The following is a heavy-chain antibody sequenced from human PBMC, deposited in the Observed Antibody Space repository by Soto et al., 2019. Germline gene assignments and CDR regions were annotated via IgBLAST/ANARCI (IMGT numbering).Heavy chain of an antibody. Sequence: SVKVSCKASGYTFNKYAFNWVRRAPGQVLEWMGGIIPIFGTPNYAQRVQGRVTITADESTSTAYMELSSLRSEDTAVYYCARGIDYGGVNRIDYWGQGTLVTVSS. D-gene: IGHD4-17*01. CDR1: GYTFNKYA. CDR3: ARGIDYGGVNRIDY. J-gene: IGHJ4*02. CDR2: IIPIFGTP. V-gene: IGHV1-69*13.